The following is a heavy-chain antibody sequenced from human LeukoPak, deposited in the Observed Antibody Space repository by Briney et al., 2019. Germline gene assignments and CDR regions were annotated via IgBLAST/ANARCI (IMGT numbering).Heavy chain of an antibody. CDR1: GCSISSYY. Sequence: SETLSLTCSVSGCSISSYYWNWIRQFPGQGLEWIGYIHYSGSTNHNPSLRSRVTMSVDTSRNQFSLKLSSVAAADTAVYFCVRVGGTGHFDDWGQGTLVTVSS. CDR3: VRVGGTGHFDD. CDR2: IHYSGST. J-gene: IGHJ4*02. V-gene: IGHV4-59*01. D-gene: IGHD1-1*01.